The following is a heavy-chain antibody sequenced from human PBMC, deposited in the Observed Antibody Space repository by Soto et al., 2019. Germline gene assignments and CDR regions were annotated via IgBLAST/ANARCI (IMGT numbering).Heavy chain of an antibody. CDR3: VREIISTVTEPPKF. D-gene: IGHD4-17*01. Sequence: EVQLVESGGGLVKPGGSLRLSCKASGFTFSYYSMNWVRQAPGKGLEWVSAISSSSLHIYYVDSVKGRFTISRDNAKSSLVLQMNSLRAEDSAVYYCVREIISTVTEPPKFWGQGTVVTVSS. CDR2: ISSSSLHI. CDR1: GFTFSYYS. V-gene: IGHV3-21*01. J-gene: IGHJ4*02.